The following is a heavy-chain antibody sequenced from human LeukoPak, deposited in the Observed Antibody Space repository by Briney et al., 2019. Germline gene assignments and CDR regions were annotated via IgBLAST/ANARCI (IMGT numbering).Heavy chain of an antibody. CDR1: GGSFSGYY. Sequence: SETPSLTCAVYGGSFSGYYWSWIRQPPGKGLEWIGEINHSGSTNYNPSLKSRVTISVDTSKNQFSLKLSSVTAADTAVYYCAGLVATIGYYYYMDVWGKGTTVTISS. V-gene: IGHV4-34*01. CDR2: INHSGST. J-gene: IGHJ6*03. CDR3: AGLVATIGYYYYMDV. D-gene: IGHD5-12*01.